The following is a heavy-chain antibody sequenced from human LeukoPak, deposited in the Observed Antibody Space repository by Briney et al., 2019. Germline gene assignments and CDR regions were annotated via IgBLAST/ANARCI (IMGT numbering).Heavy chain of an antibody. V-gene: IGHV4-30-4*01. D-gene: IGHD3-3*01. Sequence: SQTLSLTCTVSGGSISSGDYYWSWIRQPPGKGLEWIGYIYYSGGTYYNPSLKSRVTISVDTSKNQFSLKLSSVTAADTAVYYCARGVRFLEWLYEVDYWGQGTLVTVSS. J-gene: IGHJ4*02. CDR2: IYYSGGT. CDR1: GGSISSGDYY. CDR3: ARGVRFLEWLYEVDY.